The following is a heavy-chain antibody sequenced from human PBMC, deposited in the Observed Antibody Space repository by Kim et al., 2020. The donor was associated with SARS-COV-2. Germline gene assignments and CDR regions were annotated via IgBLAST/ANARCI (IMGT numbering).Heavy chain of an antibody. CDR1: GFTFGDYA. CDR2: IRSKVYGGTT. Sequence: GGSLRLSCTASGFTFGDYAMSWVRQAPGKGLEWVGFIRSKVYGGTTEYAASVKGRFTISRDDSKSIAYLQMNSLKTEDTAVYYCSRGGDYDFWSGYYTSDYWGQGTLVTVSS. V-gene: IGHV3-49*04. CDR3: SRGGDYDFWSGYYTSDY. D-gene: IGHD3-3*01. J-gene: IGHJ4*02.